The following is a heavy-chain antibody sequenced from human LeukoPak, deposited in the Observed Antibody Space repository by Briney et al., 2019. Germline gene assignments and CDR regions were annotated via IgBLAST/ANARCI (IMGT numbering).Heavy chain of an antibody. Sequence: GGSLRLSCAASGFTFSSYDMHWVRQAPGRGLEWVSAIGIAGDTYYPDSVKGRFTISRENAKNSMYLQMYSLKDGDTAVYYCIRGGIQVSGIDAFDIWGQGTMVTVSS. CDR3: IRGGIQVSGIDAFDI. V-gene: IGHV3-13*01. D-gene: IGHD5/OR15-5a*01. CDR1: GFTFSSYD. J-gene: IGHJ3*02. CDR2: IGIAGDT.